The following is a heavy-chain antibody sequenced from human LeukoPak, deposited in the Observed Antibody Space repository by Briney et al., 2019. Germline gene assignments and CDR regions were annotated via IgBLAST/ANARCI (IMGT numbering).Heavy chain of an antibody. D-gene: IGHD2-8*01. CDR1: GFSVSNNY. CDR2: IYIAGGT. V-gene: IGHV3-53*01. CDR3: VKWVDS. J-gene: IGHJ4*02. Sequence: GGSLRLSCAASGFSVSNNYMTWVRQAPGKGLEWVSVIYIAGGTYYADSVKGRFTISRDNFKNTLYLQMTSLRAEDTAVYYCVKWVDSWGQGTLVTVSS.